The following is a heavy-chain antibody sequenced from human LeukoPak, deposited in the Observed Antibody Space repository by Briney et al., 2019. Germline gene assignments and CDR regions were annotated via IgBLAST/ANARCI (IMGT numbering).Heavy chain of an antibody. CDR1: GFAFSSYG. CDR3: AKVGGGSYRFDY. CDR2: IRYDGSNK. D-gene: IGHD1-26*01. Sequence: PGGSLRLSCAASGFAFSSYGMHWARQAPGKGLEWVAFIRYDGSNKYYADSVKGRFTISKDNSKNTLYLQMNSLRPEDTAVYYCAKVGGGSYRFDYWGQGTLVTVSS. J-gene: IGHJ4*02. V-gene: IGHV3-30*02.